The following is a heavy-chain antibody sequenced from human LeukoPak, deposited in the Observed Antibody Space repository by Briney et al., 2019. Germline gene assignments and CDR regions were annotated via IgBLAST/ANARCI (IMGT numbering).Heavy chain of an antibody. J-gene: IGHJ4*02. CDR3: ARSRSHYYFDY. Sequence: PGGSLRLSCAASGFTFSSYSMNWVRQAPGKGLEWVSSISSSSSYIYYADSVKGRFTISRDNAKNSLYLQMNSLRAEDRAVYYCARSRSHYYFDYWGQGTLVTVSS. D-gene: IGHD6-13*01. CDR2: ISSSSSYI. V-gene: IGHV3-21*01. CDR1: GFTFSSYS.